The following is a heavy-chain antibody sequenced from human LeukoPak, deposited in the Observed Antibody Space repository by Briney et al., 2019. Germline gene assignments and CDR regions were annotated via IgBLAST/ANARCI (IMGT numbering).Heavy chain of an antibody. CDR3: ARGPVTMVRGYRNWFDP. D-gene: IGHD3-10*01. J-gene: IGHJ5*02. CDR2: IYYSGST. V-gene: IGHV4-31*03. Sequence: PSETLSLTCTVSGGSISSGGYYWSWIRQHPGKGLEWIGYIYYSGSTYYNPSLKSRVTISVDTSKNQFSLKLSSVTAADTAVYYCARGPVTMVRGYRNWFDPWGQGTLVTVSS. CDR1: GGSISSGGYY.